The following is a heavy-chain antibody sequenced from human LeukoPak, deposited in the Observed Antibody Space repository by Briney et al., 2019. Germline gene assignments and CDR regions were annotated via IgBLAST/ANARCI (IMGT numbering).Heavy chain of an antibody. D-gene: IGHD3-10*01. CDR2: ISYDGSNK. V-gene: IGHV3-30*18. J-gene: IGHJ6*02. CDR1: GFPFSSYG. CDR3: AKGTIQLWFGELLCMDV. Sequence: GGSLRLSCAASGFPFSSYGMHWVRQAPGKGLEWVAVISYDGSNKYYADSVKRRFTISRDNSKNTLNLQMNSLRAEDTAVYYCAKGTIQLWFGELLCMDVWGHGTTVTVSS.